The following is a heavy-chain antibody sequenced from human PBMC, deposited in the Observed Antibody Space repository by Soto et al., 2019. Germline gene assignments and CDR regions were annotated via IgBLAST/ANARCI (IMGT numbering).Heavy chain of an antibody. CDR2: INEDGSEK. CDR3: ARDLFDY. CDR1: GFTFSNYW. Sequence: LRLSCAASGFTFSNYWMNWVRQAPGKGLEWVANINEDGSEKYYVDSAKGRFTISRNNAKNSLYLQMSSLRAEDTAVYYCARDLFDYWGQGTRVTVSS. J-gene: IGHJ4*02. V-gene: IGHV3-7*01.